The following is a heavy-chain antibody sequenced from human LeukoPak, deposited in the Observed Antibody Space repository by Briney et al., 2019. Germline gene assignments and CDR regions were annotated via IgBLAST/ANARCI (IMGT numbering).Heavy chain of an antibody. Sequence: GPLRLSCAASGFTFSDYYMSWIRQSPGKGLEWIGSIYYSGSSSYNPSLQSRVSISVDTSKNHISLKVFSLTAADTALYYCARHVSGSAMMHYFDYWGQGNLVTVSS. CDR3: ARHVSGSAMMHYFDY. CDR2: IYYSGSS. D-gene: IGHD5-18*01. J-gene: IGHJ4*02. V-gene: IGHV4-39*01. CDR1: GFTFSDYY.